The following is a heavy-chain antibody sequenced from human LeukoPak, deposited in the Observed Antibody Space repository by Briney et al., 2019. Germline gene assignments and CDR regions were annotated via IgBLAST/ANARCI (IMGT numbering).Heavy chain of an antibody. CDR2: IHYSGTT. Sequence: PSETLSLTCTVSGGSMSGYYWSWIRQPPGKGLEWIGYIHYSGTTNYNPSLKSRVTISLDTSRNQFSLKLRSVTTADTAVYYCARVAYGGYGMDVWGQGTTVTVSS. V-gene: IGHV4-59*01. CDR1: GGSMSGYY. D-gene: IGHD4-23*01. CDR3: ARVAYGGYGMDV. J-gene: IGHJ6*02.